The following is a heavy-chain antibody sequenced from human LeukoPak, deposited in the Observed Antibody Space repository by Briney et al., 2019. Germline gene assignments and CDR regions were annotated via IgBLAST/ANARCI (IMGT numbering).Heavy chain of an antibody. V-gene: IGHV4-34*01. Sequence: PSETLSLTCAVYGGSFSGYYWSWIRQPPGKGLEWIGEINHSGSTNYNPSLKSRVTISVDTSKNQFSLKLSSVTAADTAEYYCARTPWSGYLPPYNWFDPWGQGTLVTVSS. CDR1: GGSFSGYY. CDR3: ARTPWSGYLPPYNWFDP. J-gene: IGHJ5*02. D-gene: IGHD3-3*01. CDR2: INHSGST.